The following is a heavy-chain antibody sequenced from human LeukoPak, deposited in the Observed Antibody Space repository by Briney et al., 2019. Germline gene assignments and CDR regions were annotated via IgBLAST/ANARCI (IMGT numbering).Heavy chain of an antibody. CDR1: GVTFSSYA. D-gene: IGHD1-26*01. J-gene: IGHJ3*02. CDR3: ARDLQSGGFDAFDI. Sequence: ASVKVSCKASGVTFSSYAISWVRQAPGQGLEWMGWINPDSGGTNYAQKFQGRVTMTRDTSISTAYMELSGLRSDDTAMYYCARDLQSGGFDAFDIWGQGTMVTVSS. V-gene: IGHV1-2*02. CDR2: INPDSGGT.